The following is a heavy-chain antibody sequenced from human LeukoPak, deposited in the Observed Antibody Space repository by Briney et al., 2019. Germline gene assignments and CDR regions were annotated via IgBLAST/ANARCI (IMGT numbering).Heavy chain of an antibody. CDR3: ARSKSWYSTDGFDI. Sequence: PGGSLRLSCAASGFTFSSHWMHWVRQAPGKGLVWVSRINGDGSNTTYADSVKGRFTISRDNAKNTLYLQMNSLRAEDTAVYHCARSKSWYSTDGFDIWGQGTMVTVSS. V-gene: IGHV3-74*03. CDR1: GFTFSSHW. J-gene: IGHJ3*02. CDR2: INGDGSNT. D-gene: IGHD2-15*01.